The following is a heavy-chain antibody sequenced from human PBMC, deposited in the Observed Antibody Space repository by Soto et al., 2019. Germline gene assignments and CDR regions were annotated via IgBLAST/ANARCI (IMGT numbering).Heavy chain of an antibody. V-gene: IGHV4-4*02. J-gene: IGHJ6*02. Sequence: PSETLSLTCGVSGGSIISNNWWSWVRQPPGKGLEWIGEIYHSGSTKYNPSLKSRVTISIDTSKNQFSLNVNSVTAADTAVYYCATCQLGEYYYAMDVWGQGTTGTVSS. CDR3: ATCQLGEYYYAMDV. CDR2: IYHSGST. D-gene: IGHD7-27*01. CDR1: GGSIISNNW.